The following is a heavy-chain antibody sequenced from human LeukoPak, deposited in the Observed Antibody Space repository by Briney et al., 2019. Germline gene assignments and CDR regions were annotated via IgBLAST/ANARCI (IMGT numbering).Heavy chain of an antibody. CDR1: GFTFSSYA. D-gene: IGHD3-10*01. CDR3: AKDAPPSMVRGELYYYYYGMDV. V-gene: IGHV3-23*01. Sequence: GGSLRLSCAASGFTFSSYAIHWVRQAPGKGLEWVSAISGSGGSTYYADSVKGRFTISRDNSKNTLYLQMNSLRAEDTAVYYCAKDAPPSMVRGELYYYYYGMDVWGQGTTVTVSS. J-gene: IGHJ6*02. CDR2: ISGSGGST.